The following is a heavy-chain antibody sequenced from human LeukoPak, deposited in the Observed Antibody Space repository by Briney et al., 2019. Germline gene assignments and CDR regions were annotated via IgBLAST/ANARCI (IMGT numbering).Heavy chain of an antibody. CDR1: GGTFSSYA. V-gene: IGHV1-69*01. D-gene: IGHD5-12*01. CDR3: ARDLVHVEYSGTHDVPVD. J-gene: IGHJ4*02. CDR2: IIPIFGTA. Sequence: GSSVKVSCKASGGTFSSYAISWVRQAPGQGLEWMGGIIPIFGTANYAQKFQGRVTITADESTSTAYMELSSLRSEDTAVYYCARDLVHVEYSGTHDVPVDWGQGTLVTVSS.